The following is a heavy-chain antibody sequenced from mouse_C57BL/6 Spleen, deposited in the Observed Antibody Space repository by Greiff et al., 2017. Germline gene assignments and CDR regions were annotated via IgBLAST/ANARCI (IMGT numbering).Heavy chain of an antibody. D-gene: IGHD2-1*01. V-gene: IGHV1-53*01. CDR2: INPSNGGT. Sequence: QVQLQQPGTELVKPGASVKLSCKASGYTFTSYWLHWVKQRPGQGLEWIGNINPSNGGTNYNEKFKSKATLTVDKSSSTAYMQLSRLTSEDSAVYYCASGVRDYGNYFAYWGQGTLVTVSA. CDR3: ASGVRDYGNYFAY. CDR1: GYTFTSYW. J-gene: IGHJ3*01.